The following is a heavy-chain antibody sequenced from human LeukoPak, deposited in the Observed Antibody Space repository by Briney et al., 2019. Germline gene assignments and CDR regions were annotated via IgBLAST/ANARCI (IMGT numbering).Heavy chain of an antibody. D-gene: IGHD3-22*01. CDR1: GFTFSSYE. Sequence: GGSLRLSCAASGFTFSSYEMNWVRQAPGKGLEWVSYISSSSSTIYYADSVKGRFTISRDNAKNSLYLQMNSLRAEDTAVYYCASPNSYYDSSGYYYPPDYWGQGTLVTVSS. CDR3: ASPNSYYDSSGYYYPPDY. CDR2: ISSSSSTI. J-gene: IGHJ4*02. V-gene: IGHV3-48*01.